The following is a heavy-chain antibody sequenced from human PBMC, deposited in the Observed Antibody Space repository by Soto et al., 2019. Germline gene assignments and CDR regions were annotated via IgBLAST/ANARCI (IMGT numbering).Heavy chain of an antibody. CDR2: ISSSSSTI. CDR1: GFTFSSYS. D-gene: IGHD2-2*01. Sequence: GGSLRLSCAASGFTFSSYSMNWVRQAPGKGLEWVSYISSSSSTIYYADSVKGRFTISRDNAKNSLYLQMNSLRAEDTAVYYCATVVPAANGWVDYYYMDVWGKGTTVTVSS. J-gene: IGHJ6*03. CDR3: ATVVPAANGWVDYYYMDV. V-gene: IGHV3-48*01.